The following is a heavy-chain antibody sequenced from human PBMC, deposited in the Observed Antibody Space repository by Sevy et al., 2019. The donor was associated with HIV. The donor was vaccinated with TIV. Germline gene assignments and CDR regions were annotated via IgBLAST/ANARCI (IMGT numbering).Heavy chain of an antibody. J-gene: IGHJ6*02. CDR1: GLTVNSNH. CDR3: ARDDEPDYYYFDMDV. CDR2: IYSGGNT. Sequence: GGSLRLSCAASGLTVNSNHMSWVRQAPGKGLEWVSVIYSGGNTDYADSVKGRFTTARDNSKNTLYLQMDGLRAEDTALYYCARDDEPDYYYFDMDVWGQGTTVTVSS. V-gene: IGHV3-53*05.